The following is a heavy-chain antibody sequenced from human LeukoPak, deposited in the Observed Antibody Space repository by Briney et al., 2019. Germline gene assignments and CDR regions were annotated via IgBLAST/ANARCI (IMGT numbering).Heavy chain of an antibody. Sequence: VASVKVSCKASGYTSTSYGIGWVRQAPGQGLEWMGWISAYNGNTNYAQKLQGRVTMTTDTSTSTAYMELRSLRSDDTAVYYCASERFGEVGYFDYWGQGTLVTVSS. V-gene: IGHV1-18*01. CDR2: ISAYNGNT. D-gene: IGHD3-10*01. CDR3: ASERFGEVGYFDY. J-gene: IGHJ4*02. CDR1: GYTSTSYG.